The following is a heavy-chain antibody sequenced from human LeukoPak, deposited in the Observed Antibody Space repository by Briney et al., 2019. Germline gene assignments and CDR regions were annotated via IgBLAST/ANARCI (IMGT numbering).Heavy chain of an antibody. CDR3: ARKPGYSGTYWYFDY. V-gene: IGHV4-59*12. Sequence: SETLSLTCTVSGGSISSYYWSWIRQPPGKGLEWIGYIYYSGSTYYNPSLKSRVTISVDTSKNQFSLKLSSVTAADTAVYYCARKPGYSGTYWYFDYWSQGTLVTVSS. CDR2: IYYSGST. J-gene: IGHJ4*02. CDR1: GGSISSYY. D-gene: IGHD1-26*01.